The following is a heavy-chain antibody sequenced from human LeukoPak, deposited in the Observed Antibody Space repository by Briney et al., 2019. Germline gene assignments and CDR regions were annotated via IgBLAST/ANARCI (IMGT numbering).Heavy chain of an antibody. Sequence: PSETLSLTCAVYGGSFSGYYWTWIRQPPGKGLEWIGEINHSGSTNYNPSLKSRVTISVDTSKNQFSLKLSSVTAADTAVYYCARSRPYDFWSGYSSPRSRGMDVWGKGTTVTVSS. CDR2: INHSGST. CDR1: GGSFSGYY. J-gene: IGHJ6*04. V-gene: IGHV4-34*01. CDR3: ARSRPYDFWSGYSSPRSRGMDV. D-gene: IGHD3-3*01.